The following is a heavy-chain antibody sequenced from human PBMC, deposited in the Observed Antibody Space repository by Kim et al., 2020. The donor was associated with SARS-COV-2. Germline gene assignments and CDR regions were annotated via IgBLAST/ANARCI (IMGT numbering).Heavy chain of an antibody. V-gene: IGHV3-48*04. J-gene: IGHJ4*01. Sequence: GGSLRLSCAASEFTFSSYCMTWVRQAPGKGLGWVSSINGNSAIIHYADSVKGRFTLSTDNAKNSLFLQMNSLLADDTAVSYCVRAGPYDSSGYLRAFDY. CDR1: EFTFSSYC. CDR2: INGNSAII. CDR3: VRAGPYDSSGYLRAFDY. D-gene: IGHD3-22*01.